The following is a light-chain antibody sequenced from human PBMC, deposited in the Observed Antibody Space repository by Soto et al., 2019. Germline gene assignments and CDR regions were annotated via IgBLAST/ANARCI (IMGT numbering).Light chain of an antibody. J-gene: IGLJ3*02. CDR1: SGYSTYG. CDR3: QTWGTGIWV. Sequence: QLVLTQSPSASASLGASVKLTCTLSSGYSTYGIAWHQQQPEKGPRFLMKLNSDGSHNKEDGIPDRFSGSSSGAERYLTISSLQLEDEADYYCQTWGTGIWVFGGGTKLTVL. V-gene: IGLV4-69*01. CDR2: LNSDGSH.